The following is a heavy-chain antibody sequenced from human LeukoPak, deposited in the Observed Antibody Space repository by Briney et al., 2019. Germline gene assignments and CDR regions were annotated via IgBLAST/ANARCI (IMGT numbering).Heavy chain of an antibody. CDR3: ARRSAARDAFDI. CDR2: ISYDGSNK. D-gene: IGHD6-6*01. CDR1: GFTFSSYG. J-gene: IGHJ3*02. Sequence: GGSLRLSCAASGFTFSSYGMHWVRQAPGKGLEWVAVISYDGSNKYYADSVKGRFTISRDNSKNTLYLQMNSLRAEDTAVYYCARRSAARDAFDIWGQGTMVTVSS. V-gene: IGHV3-30*03.